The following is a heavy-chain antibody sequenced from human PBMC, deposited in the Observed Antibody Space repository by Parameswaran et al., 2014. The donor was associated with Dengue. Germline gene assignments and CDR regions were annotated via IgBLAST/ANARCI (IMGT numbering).Heavy chain of an antibody. J-gene: IGHJ4*02. V-gene: IGHV3-33*01. Sequence: GESLKISCAASGFDFSTYGMHWVRQAPGKGLEWVAIIWYDGLNKYYSKSVRGRFTISRDNSKNTLSLQMNSLRVEDTAIYYCVRDRRPLIHLGELLVWGQGTLVTVSS. D-gene: IGHD3-16*01. CDR2: IWYDGLNK. CDR3: VRDRRPLIHLGELLV. CDR1: GFDFSTYG.